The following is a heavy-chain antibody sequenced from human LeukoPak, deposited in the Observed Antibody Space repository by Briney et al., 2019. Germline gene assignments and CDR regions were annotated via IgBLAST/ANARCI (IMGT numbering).Heavy chain of an antibody. CDR1: LDSTTSNF. CDR2: IHRSGSP. CDR3: AREILGGFNPGAY. D-gene: IGHD1-14*01. Sequence: PSETLSLTCTVSLDSTTSNFWSWVRQPPGTGLEWIGEIHRSGSPNYNPSLQSRVTISIDRSRNQIALELSSVTAADTAVYYCAREILGGFNPGAYWGQGTLVTVSS. J-gene: IGHJ4*02. V-gene: IGHV4-4*02.